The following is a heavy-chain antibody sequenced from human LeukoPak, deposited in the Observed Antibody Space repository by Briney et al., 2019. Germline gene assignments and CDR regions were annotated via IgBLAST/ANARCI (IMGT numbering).Heavy chain of an antibody. CDR3: ARHVFSDVSPFDS. CDR1: GDSITNNH. Sequence: SETLSLTCTVSGDSITNNHWSWLRQPPGKGLEWIGHISYTGSTNYNPSLKTRLTMSLDTSKNHFSLTLTSVTAADTALYYCARHVFSDVSPFDSWGQGSLVTVSS. CDR2: ISYTGST. D-gene: IGHD2/OR15-2a*01. V-gene: IGHV4-59*08. J-gene: IGHJ4*02.